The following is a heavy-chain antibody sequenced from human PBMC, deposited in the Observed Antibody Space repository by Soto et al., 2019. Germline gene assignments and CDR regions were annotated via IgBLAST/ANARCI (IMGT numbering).Heavy chain of an antibody. D-gene: IGHD1-20*01. J-gene: IGHJ6*02. CDR3: ARDLRITYNFYYGMDV. CDR2: IAFDGTNE. CDR1: GFTFSSYA. V-gene: IGHV3-30*01. Sequence: PGGSLRLSCAASGFTFSSYAMHWVRQAPGKGLEWVAVIAFDGTNEYYADSVKGRLTISRDNSKNTLYPQMNSLRAEDTAVYYCARDLRITYNFYYGMDVWGQGTTVTVSS.